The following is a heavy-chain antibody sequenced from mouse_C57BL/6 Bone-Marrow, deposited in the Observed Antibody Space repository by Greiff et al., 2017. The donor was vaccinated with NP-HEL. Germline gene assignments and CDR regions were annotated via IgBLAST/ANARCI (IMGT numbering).Heavy chain of an antibody. CDR2: IDPENGDT. V-gene: IGHV14-4*01. D-gene: IGHD1-1*01. Sequence: VQLKESGAELVRPGASVKLSCTASGFNIKDDYMHWVKQRPEQGLEWIGWIDPENGDTEYASKFQGKATITADTSSNTAYLQLSSLTSEDTAVYDCTKQLPITTVVAGYFDVWGTGTTVTVSA. CDR1: GFNIKDDY. CDR3: TKQLPITTVVAGYFDV. J-gene: IGHJ1*03.